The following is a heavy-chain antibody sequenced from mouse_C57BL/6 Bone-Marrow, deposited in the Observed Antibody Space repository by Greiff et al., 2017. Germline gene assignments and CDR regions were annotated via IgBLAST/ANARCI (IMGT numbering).Heavy chain of an antibody. CDR3: AEGGYGSIPFAY. CDR1: GYTFTSYW. J-gene: IGHJ3*01. D-gene: IGHD1-1*01. V-gene: IGHV1-64*01. CDR2: IHPNSGST. Sequence: QVQLQQPGAELVKPGASVKLSCKASGYTFTSYWMHWVKQRPGQGLEWIGMIHPNSGSTNYNEKFKSKATLTVDKSSSTAYMQLSSRTSEDSAVYYCAEGGYGSIPFAYWGQGTLVTVSA.